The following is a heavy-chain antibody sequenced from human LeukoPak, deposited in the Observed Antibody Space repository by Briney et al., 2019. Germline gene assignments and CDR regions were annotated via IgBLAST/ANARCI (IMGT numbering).Heavy chain of an antibody. V-gene: IGHV4-4*02. J-gene: IGHJ4*01. CDR1: GWSISSYNW. CDR3: AIRPASSAYYRIDH. D-gene: IGHD3-22*01. Sequence: SETLSLTCAVSGWSISSYNWWNWVRQTPGKGLEWIAEIYQSGSANYNPSLKYRVTISMDKSNNQFSLKLNSVTAADTAVYYYAIRPASSAYYRIDHWGHGTLVTVSS. CDR2: IYQSGSA.